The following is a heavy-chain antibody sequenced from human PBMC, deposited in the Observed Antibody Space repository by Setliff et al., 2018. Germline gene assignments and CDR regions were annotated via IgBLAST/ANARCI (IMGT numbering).Heavy chain of an antibody. J-gene: IGHJ4*02. V-gene: IGHV3-30*18. D-gene: IGHD3-10*01. CDR1: GFIFSNFG. Sequence: GGSLRLSCGASGFIFSNFGMHWVRQAPGKGLEWVAAVSFDGRNKYYEDSVKGRFTISRDNSKNTLYLQMNSLRPDDTAVYYCAKDIYGSGSYAVGGYFDYWGQGTQVTVSS. CDR2: VSFDGRNK. CDR3: AKDIYGSGSYAVGGYFDY.